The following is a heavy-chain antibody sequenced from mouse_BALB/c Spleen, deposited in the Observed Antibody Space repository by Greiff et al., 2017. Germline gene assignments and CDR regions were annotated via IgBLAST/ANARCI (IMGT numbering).Heavy chain of an antibody. CDR2: IYPGRGIT. Sequence: VKLQQSGAELVKPGASVKMSCKASGYTFTSYWINWVKQRPGQGLEWIGDIYPGRGITNYNEKFKSKATLTLDTSSSTAYMQLSSLTSEDSAVYYCSRGQGGLLRYFDVWGAGTTVTVSS. CDR1: GYTFTSYW. V-gene: IGHV1-55*01. D-gene: IGHD2-3*01. J-gene: IGHJ1*01. CDR3: SRGQGGLLRYFDV.